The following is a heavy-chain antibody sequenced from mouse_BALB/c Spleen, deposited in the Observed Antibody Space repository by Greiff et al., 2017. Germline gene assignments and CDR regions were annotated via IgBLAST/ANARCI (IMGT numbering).Heavy chain of an antibody. V-gene: IGHV1S26*01. CDR2: INPSTGYT. CDR3: ARSYDYDPYYFDY. J-gene: IGHJ2*01. CDR1: GYTFSSYW. Sequence: VQLQQSGAELMKPGASVKISCKATGYTFSSYWMHWVKQRPGQGLEWIGYINPSTGYTEYNQKFKDKATLTADKSSRTAYMQLSSLTSEDSAVYYCARSYDYDPYYFDYWGQGTTLTVSS. D-gene: IGHD2-4*01.